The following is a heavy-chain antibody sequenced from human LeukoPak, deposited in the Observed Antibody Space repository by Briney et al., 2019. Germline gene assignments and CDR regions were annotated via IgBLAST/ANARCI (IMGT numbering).Heavy chain of an antibody. CDR1: GYTFTSNA. CDR3: ARDGIDILTGPLNS. J-gene: IGHJ4*02. CDR2: INGGNGNT. V-gene: IGHV1-3*01. D-gene: IGHD3-9*01. Sequence: ASVKVSCKDSGYTFTSNAMHWVRQAPGQRLEWMGWINGGNGNTKYSQNFQGRVTITRDTSASTAYMELSSLTSEDTAVYYCARDGIDILTGPLNSWGQGTLVTVSS.